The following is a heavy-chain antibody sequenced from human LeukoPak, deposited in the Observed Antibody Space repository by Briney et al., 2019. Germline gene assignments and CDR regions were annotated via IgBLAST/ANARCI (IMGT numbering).Heavy chain of an antibody. Sequence: PSETLSLTCTVSGGSVSSGSYYWGWIRQPPGKGLEWIGYIYYSGSTNYNPSLKSRLTISLDTSKNQFSLKLSSVTAADTAVYYCARDGSSSEGFDYWGQGTLVTVSS. V-gene: IGHV4-61*01. CDR2: IYYSGST. CDR3: ARDGSSSEGFDY. D-gene: IGHD6-6*01. CDR1: GGSVSSGSYY. J-gene: IGHJ4*02.